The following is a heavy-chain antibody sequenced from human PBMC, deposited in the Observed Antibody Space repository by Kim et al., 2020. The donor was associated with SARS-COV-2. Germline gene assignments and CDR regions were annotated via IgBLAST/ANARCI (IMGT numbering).Heavy chain of an antibody. D-gene: IGHD1-26*01. CDR3: AKDIGPYSGSPHAAFDI. J-gene: IGHJ3*02. V-gene: IGHV3-9*01. Sequence: VNGRFTISRDNAKNSLYLQMNSLRAEDTALYYCAKDIGPYSGSPHAAFDIWGQGTMVTVSS.